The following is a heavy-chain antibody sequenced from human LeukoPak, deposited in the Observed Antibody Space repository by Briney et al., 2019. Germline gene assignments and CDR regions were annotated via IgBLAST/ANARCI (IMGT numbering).Heavy chain of an antibody. Sequence: ASVKVSCKVSGYTLTELSMHWVRQAPGKGLEWMGSFDPEDGETIYAQKFQGRVTMTEDTSTDTAYMELSSLRSEDTAVYYCATYSRGGTYYDFWSGYYLYYFDYWGQGTLVTVSS. D-gene: IGHD3-3*01. J-gene: IGHJ4*02. CDR1: GYTLTELS. V-gene: IGHV1-24*01. CDR2: FDPEDGET. CDR3: ATYSRGGTYYDFWSGYYLYYFDY.